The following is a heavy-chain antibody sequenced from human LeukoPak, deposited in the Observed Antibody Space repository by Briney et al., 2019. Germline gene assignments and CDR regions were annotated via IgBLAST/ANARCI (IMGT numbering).Heavy chain of an antibody. V-gene: IGHV4-59*01. CDR1: GGSISSYY. D-gene: IGHD4-17*01. J-gene: IGHJ3*02. Sequence: PSETLSLTCTVSGGSISSYYWSWIRQPPGKGLEWIGCIYYSGRTNYNPSLKSRVTISVDTSKNQFSLKLTSVTAADTALYYCARDRGYGDYDDAFDIWGQGTMVTVSS. CDR2: IYYSGRT. CDR3: ARDRGYGDYDDAFDI.